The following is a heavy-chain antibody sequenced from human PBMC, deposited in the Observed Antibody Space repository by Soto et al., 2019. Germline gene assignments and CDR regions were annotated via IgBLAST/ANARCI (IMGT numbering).Heavy chain of an antibody. V-gene: IGHV3-21*01. J-gene: IGHJ6*02. CDR2: ISSSSSYI. Sequence: NPGGSLRLSCAASGFTFSSYSMNWVRQAPGKGLEWVSSISSSSSYIYYADSVKGRFTISRDNAKNSLYLQMNSLRAEDTAVYYCARDQYSSSSGLRGYYYYYYGMDVWGQGTTVTVSS. CDR1: GFTFSSYS. CDR3: ARDQYSSSSGLRGYYYYYYGMDV. D-gene: IGHD6-6*01.